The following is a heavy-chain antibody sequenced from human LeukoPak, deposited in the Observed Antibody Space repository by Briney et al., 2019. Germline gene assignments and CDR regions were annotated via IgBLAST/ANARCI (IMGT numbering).Heavy chain of an antibody. J-gene: IGHJ4*02. CDR1: EFTFSSYS. V-gene: IGHV3-48*01. Sequence: GSLRLSCAASEFTFSSYSMNWVRQAPGKGLEWVSYITNSGNSKSYADSVKGRFTISRDNTKNSLYLQMNGLRAEDTAVYYCATDRGWRTSGYYLYYFEYWGQGTLVTYPS. CDR2: ITNSGNSK. CDR3: ATDRGWRTSGYYLYYFEY. D-gene: IGHD3-3*01.